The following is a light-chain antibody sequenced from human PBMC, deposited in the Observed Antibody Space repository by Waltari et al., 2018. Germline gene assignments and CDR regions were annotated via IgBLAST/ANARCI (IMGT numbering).Light chain of an antibody. Sequence: SDLTQDPAVSVALGQTVTISCQGDILRKYYASWYQQKSGPAPVLVLYNTNHRPSGIPDRVSGSSSGDTASLTITGAQAEDEGDYYCNSRDTSPNHLVFGGGTKLTVL. V-gene: IGLV3-19*01. CDR3: NSRDTSPNHLV. CDR2: NTN. CDR1: ILRKYY. J-gene: IGLJ2*01.